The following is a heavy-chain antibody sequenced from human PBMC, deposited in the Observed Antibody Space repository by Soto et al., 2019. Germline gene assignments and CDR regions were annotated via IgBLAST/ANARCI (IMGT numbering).Heavy chain of an antibody. CDR2: ISYDGSNK. CDR3: ASNTYDSSGYGDY. CDR1: GFTFSSYA. D-gene: IGHD3-22*01. J-gene: IGHJ4*02. V-gene: IGHV3-30-3*01. Sequence: QVQLVESGGGVVQPGRSLRLSCAASGFTFSSYAMHWVRQAPGKGLEWVAVISYDGSNKYYADSVKGRFTISRDNSKNTLYLQMNSMRAEDTAVYYCASNTYDSSGYGDYWGQGTLVTVSS.